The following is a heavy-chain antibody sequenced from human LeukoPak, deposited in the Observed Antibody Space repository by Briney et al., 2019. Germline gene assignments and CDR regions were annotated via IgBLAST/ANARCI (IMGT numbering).Heavy chain of an antibody. D-gene: IGHD3-22*01. CDR3: ASGYYYDSSGPPDYFDY. Sequence: GGSLRLSCAASGFTFSSYWMSWVRQAPGKGLEWVANIKQDGSEKYYVDSVKGRFTISRDNAKNSVYLQMSSLRAEDTAVYYCASGYYYDSSGPPDYFDYWGQGTLVTVSS. CDR2: IKQDGSEK. V-gene: IGHV3-7*01. CDR1: GFTFSSYW. J-gene: IGHJ4*02.